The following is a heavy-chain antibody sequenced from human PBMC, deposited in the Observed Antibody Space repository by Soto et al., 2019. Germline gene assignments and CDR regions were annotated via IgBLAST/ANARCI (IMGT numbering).Heavy chain of an antibody. Sequence: QVQLVQSGAEVKKPGSSVKVSCKASGGTFSSYAISWVRQAPGQGLEWMGGIIPIFGTANYAQKFQGRVTITAYKSTRTASMELSSLRSEDTAVYYCAGVPRLVEQGYYFDYWGQGTLVTVSS. CDR3: AGVPRLVEQGYYFDY. CDR1: GGTFSSYA. J-gene: IGHJ4*02. CDR2: IIPIFGTA. V-gene: IGHV1-69*06. D-gene: IGHD3-16*01.